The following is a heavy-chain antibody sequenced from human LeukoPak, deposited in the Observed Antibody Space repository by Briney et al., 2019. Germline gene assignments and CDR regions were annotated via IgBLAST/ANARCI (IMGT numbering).Heavy chain of an antibody. CDR3: ARDLFRGYYYYYGMDV. CDR2: IYSGGST. J-gene: IGHJ6*02. D-gene: IGHD5-12*01. CDR1: GFTASSNY. V-gene: IGHV3-53*01. Sequence: PGGSLRLSCAASGFTASSNYMSWVRQAPGKGLEWVSVIYSGGSTYYADSVKGRFTISRDNSKNTLYLQMNSLRAEDTAVYYCARDLFRGYYYYYGMDVWGQGTTVTVSS.